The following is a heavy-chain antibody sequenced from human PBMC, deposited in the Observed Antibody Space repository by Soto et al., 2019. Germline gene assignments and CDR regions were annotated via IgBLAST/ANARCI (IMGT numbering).Heavy chain of an antibody. CDR1: GYTFTSYA. CDR3: ARRITIFGVGHYAFEI. CDR2: INAGNGNT. D-gene: IGHD3-3*01. Sequence: ASVKVCCKASGYTFTSYAMHWVRQAPGQRLEWMGWINAGNGNTKYSQKFQGRVTITRDTSASTAYMELSSLRSEDTAVYYCARRITIFGVGHYAFEIWGQGTIVSVSS. V-gene: IGHV1-3*01. J-gene: IGHJ3*02.